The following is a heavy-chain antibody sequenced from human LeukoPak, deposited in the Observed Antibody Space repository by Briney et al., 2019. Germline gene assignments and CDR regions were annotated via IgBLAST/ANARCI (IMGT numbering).Heavy chain of an antibody. V-gene: IGHV3-64D*06. CDR2: ISKNGDDT. CDR1: GFTFSDYP. CDR3: VQVGSNYYLN. Sequence: GGSLRLSCSVYGFTFSDYPMHWVRQTRGKGLEYVSAISKNGDDTYYADSVKRRFTISRDNSKITLYLQMSSLRTEDAAVFYCVQVGSNYYLNWGQGTLVIVSS. D-gene: IGHD4-11*01. J-gene: IGHJ4*02.